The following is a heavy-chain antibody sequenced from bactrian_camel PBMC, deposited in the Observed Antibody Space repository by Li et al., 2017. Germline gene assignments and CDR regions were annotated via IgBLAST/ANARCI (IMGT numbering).Heavy chain of an antibody. J-gene: IGHJ4*01. Sequence: HVQLVESGGGSGQAGGSLRLSCAASGSTGCMAWFRQALGKEREGVAAIDNAGSATFTYAVQGRFTISKDSAKNTLYLQMNDLKVEDTAMYYCAADGVNLQLARGYNYWGQGTQVTVS. D-gene: IGHD7*01. CDR3: AADGVNLQLARGYNY. V-gene: IGHV3S53*01. CDR2: IDNAGSA. CDR1: GSTGC.